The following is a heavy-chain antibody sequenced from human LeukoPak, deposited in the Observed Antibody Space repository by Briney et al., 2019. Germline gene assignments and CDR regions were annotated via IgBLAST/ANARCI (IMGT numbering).Heavy chain of an antibody. CDR3: VRDGMVIPYAFDI. D-gene: IGHD2-21*01. V-gene: IGHV3-74*01. CDR2: ISSDGSRT. Sequence: GGSLRLSCAASAFTFSNHWMHWVRQAPGKGLVSVSDISSDGSRTFYADSVKGRFIISRDNAKNPVYLQMNSLRAEDTAVYYCVRDGMVIPYAFDIWGQGTMVTVSS. J-gene: IGHJ3*02. CDR1: AFTFSNHW.